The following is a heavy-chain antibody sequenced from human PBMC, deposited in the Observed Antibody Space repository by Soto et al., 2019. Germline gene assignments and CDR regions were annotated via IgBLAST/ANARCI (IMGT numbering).Heavy chain of an antibody. D-gene: IGHD6-19*01. CDR1: GFTFSRYA. J-gene: IGHJ4*02. V-gene: IGHV3-30-3*01. CDR2: ISYDGSNK. CDR3: AIADNNSGSFDY. Sequence: GSLRLSCAASGFTFSRYAMHWVRQAPGKGLEWVALISYDGSNKYYADSVKGRFTISRDNSKNTLYLQMNSLRAEDTAVYYCAIADNNSGSFDYWGQGTLVTVSS.